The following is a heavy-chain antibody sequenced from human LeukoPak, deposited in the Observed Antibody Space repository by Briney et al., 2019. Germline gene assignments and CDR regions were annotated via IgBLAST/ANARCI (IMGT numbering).Heavy chain of an antibody. CDR3: ARDTPWGYFD. Sequence: SETLSHTCTVSGGSIRSGGYYWSWIRQHPGKGLEWIGYIYYSGNTYYNPSLKSRVTISVDTSKNQFSLKLSSVTAADTAVYYCARDTPWGYFDWGQGTLVTVSS. V-gene: IGHV4-31*03. D-gene: IGHD3-9*01. J-gene: IGHJ4*02. CDR2: IYYSGNT. CDR1: GGSIRSGGYY.